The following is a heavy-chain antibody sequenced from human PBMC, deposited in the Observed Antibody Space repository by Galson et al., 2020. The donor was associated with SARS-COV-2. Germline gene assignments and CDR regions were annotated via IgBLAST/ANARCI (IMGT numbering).Heavy chain of an antibody. Sequence: ASVKVSCKASGYTFTSYDINWVRQATGQGLEWMGWMNPNSGNTGYAQKFQGRVTMTRNTSISTAYMELSSLRSEDTAVYYCARVRSVRGLIAVAGNYYYYGMDVWGQGTTVTVSS. J-gene: IGHJ6*02. V-gene: IGHV1-8*01. D-gene: IGHD6-19*01. CDR1: GYTFTSYD. CDR2: MNPNSGNT. CDR3: ARVRSVRGLIAVAGNYYYYGMDV.